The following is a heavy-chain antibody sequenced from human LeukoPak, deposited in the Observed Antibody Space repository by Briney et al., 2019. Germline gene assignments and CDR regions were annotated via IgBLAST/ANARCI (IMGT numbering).Heavy chain of an antibody. CDR3: ARASSWNDAFDI. Sequence: SETLSLTCSVSGGSISSYYWSWIRQPPGKGLEWIGYIYYSGSTNYNPSLKSRVTISVDTSKNQFSLKLSSVTAADTAVYYCARASSWNDAFDIWGQGTVVTVSS. CDR2: IYYSGST. D-gene: IGHD2-15*01. J-gene: IGHJ3*02. CDR1: GGSISSYY. V-gene: IGHV4-59*01.